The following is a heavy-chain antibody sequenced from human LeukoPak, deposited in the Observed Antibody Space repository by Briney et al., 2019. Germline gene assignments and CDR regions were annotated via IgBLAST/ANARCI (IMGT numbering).Heavy chain of an antibody. CDR3: ARDKSSGWYRDPHNWFDP. J-gene: IGHJ5*02. CDR2: ISYDGSNK. D-gene: IGHD6-19*01. V-gene: IGHV3-30-3*01. Sequence: GGSLRLSCAASGFTFSSYAMHWVRQAPGKGLEWVAVISYDGSNKYYADSVKGRFTISRDNSKDTLYLQMNSLRAEDTAVYYCARDKSSGWYRDPHNWFDPWGQRTLVTVSS. CDR1: GFTFSSYA.